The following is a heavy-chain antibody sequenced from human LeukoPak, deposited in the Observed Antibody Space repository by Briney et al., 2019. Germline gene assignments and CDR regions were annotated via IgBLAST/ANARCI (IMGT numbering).Heavy chain of an antibody. V-gene: IGHV4-34*01. CDR2: INHSGST. J-gene: IGHJ4*02. D-gene: IGHD5-18*01. CDR1: GGSLRGYY. Sequence: SETLSPTRALYGGSLRGYYWSSIRHPPGKGREWIGEINHSGSTNYNPSRESRVNISLDTSKNQFSLKLSSVTAADTAVYYCAMSVDTAMAVGGFDYWGQGTLVTVFS. CDR3: AMSVDTAMAVGGFDY.